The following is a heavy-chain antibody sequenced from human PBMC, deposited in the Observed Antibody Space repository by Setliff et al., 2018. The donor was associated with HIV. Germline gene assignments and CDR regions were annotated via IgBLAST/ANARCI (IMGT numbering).Heavy chain of an antibody. D-gene: IGHD3-10*01. CDR1: GYSFTSYW. Sequence: GESLKISCKGSGYSFTSYWIAWLRQMPGKGLEWVGIIYPAGSDTRYSPSFQGQVTISADKSFSTAYLQWSSLKASDTAMYYCARHGQYGSGSYYNRPFDYWGQGTLVTVSS. CDR2: IYPAGSDT. J-gene: IGHJ4*02. CDR3: ARHGQYGSGSYYNRPFDY. V-gene: IGHV5-51*01.